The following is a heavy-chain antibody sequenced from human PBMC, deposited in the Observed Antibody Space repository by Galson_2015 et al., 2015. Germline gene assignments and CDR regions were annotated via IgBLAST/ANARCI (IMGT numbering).Heavy chain of an antibody. CDR2: IIPIFGTA. CDR1: GGTFSSYA. CDR3: AVSSWYRVGAFDI. J-gene: IGHJ3*02. Sequence: SVKVSCKASGGTFSSYAISWVRQAPGQGLEWMGGIIPIFGTANYAQKFQGRVTITADESTSTAYMELSSLRSEGTAVYYCAVSSWYRVGAFDIWGQGTMVTVSS. V-gene: IGHV1-69*13. D-gene: IGHD6-13*01.